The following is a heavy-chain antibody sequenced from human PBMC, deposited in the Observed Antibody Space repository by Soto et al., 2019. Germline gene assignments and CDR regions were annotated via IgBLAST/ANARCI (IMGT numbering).Heavy chain of an antibody. J-gene: IGHJ6*02. Sequence: SETLSLTCAVYGGSFSGYYWSWIRQPPGKGLEWIGEINHSGSTNYNPSLKSRVTISVDTSKNQFSLKLSSVTAADTAVYYCASYCSSTSCYSDYYYYGMDVWGQGTTVTVSS. CDR2: INHSGST. D-gene: IGHD2-2*01. CDR3: ASYCSSTSCYSDYYYYGMDV. CDR1: GGSFSGYY. V-gene: IGHV4-34*01.